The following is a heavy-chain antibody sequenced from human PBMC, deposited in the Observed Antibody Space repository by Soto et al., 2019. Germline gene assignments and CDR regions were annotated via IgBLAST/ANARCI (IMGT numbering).Heavy chain of an antibody. CDR2: ISYSGRT. V-gene: IGHV4-39*01. Sequence: SETLSLTCTVSGASIITDNYFWVWIRQSPRRGLELIGSISYSGRTYDNPSLQSRVTISIDASKNQFSLKLTSVTTADTAVYYCARRRASDYGGNHHPYYFDRWGQGALVT. CDR3: ARRRASDYGGNHHPYYFDR. J-gene: IGHJ4*02. D-gene: IGHD4-17*01. CDR1: GASIITDNYF.